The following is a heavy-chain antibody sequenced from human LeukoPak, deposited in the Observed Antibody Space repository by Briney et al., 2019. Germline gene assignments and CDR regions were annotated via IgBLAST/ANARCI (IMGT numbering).Heavy chain of an antibody. CDR2: IIPIFGTA. CDR3: ASISLSGYYYDSSGPFDY. Sequence: ASVKVSCKASGGTFSSYAISWVRQAPGQGLEWMGGIIPIFGTANYAQKFQGRVTIITDESTSTAYMELSSLRSEDTAVYYCASISLSGYYYDSSGPFDYWGQGTLVTVSS. CDR1: GGTFSSYA. V-gene: IGHV1-69*05. D-gene: IGHD3-22*01. J-gene: IGHJ4*02.